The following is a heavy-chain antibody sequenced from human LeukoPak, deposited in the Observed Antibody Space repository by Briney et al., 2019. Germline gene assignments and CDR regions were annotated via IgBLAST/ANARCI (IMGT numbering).Heavy chain of an antibody. Sequence: SETLSLTCTVSGGSISRSGYYWGWIRQTPGKGLEWIGSIYYSGSTYYESSLKSRVTISLDTSKNQFSLRLTSVTAADTAVYYCARQTGSGLFILPGGQGTLVTVSS. CDR2: IYYSGST. CDR3: ARQTGSGLFILP. D-gene: IGHD3/OR15-3a*01. CDR1: GGSISRSGYY. J-gene: IGHJ4*02. V-gene: IGHV4-39*01.